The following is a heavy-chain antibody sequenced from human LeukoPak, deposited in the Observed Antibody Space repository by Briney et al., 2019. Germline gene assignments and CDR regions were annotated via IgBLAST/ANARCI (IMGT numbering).Heavy chain of an antibody. CDR3: ARAPSILSIFGVVIISWFDP. Sequence: VASVKVSCKASGYTFTGYYMHWVRQAPGQGLEWMGWINPNSGGTNYAQKFQGRVTMTRDTSISAAYMELSRLRSDDTDVYYCARAPSILSIFGVVIISWFDPWGQGTLVTVSS. CDR2: INPNSGGT. CDR1: GYTFTGYY. D-gene: IGHD3-3*01. J-gene: IGHJ5*02. V-gene: IGHV1-2*02.